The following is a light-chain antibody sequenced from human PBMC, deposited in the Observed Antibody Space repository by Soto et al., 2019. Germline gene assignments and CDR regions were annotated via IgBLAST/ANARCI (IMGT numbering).Light chain of an antibody. J-gene: IGLJ1*01. Sequence: QSALTQPASVSGSPGQSITISCTGTSSDIGAFDLVSWFQQHPGKAPKVMIFDVTIRPSGVSNRFSGSKSGNTASLTISGLQAEDEADYYCSLYTITSTRLFGTGTKLTVL. V-gene: IGLV2-14*01. CDR3: SLYTITSTRL. CDR1: SSDIGAFDL. CDR2: DVT.